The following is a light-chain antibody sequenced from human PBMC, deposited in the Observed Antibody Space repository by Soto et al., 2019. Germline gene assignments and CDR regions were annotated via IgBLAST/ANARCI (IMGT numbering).Light chain of an antibody. Sequence: AIRMTQSPSSLSASTGDRVTITCRASQGISSYLAWYQQKPGKAPKLLISAASTLQSGVPSRFSGSGSGTDFTLTLSCLQSEDLATYYCQQYYSYPLTFGGGTKVEIK. CDR3: QQYYSYPLT. CDR2: AAS. CDR1: QGISSY. J-gene: IGKJ4*01. V-gene: IGKV1-8*01.